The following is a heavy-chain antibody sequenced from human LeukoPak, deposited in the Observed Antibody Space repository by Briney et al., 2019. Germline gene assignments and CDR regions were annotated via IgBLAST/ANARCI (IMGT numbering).Heavy chain of an antibody. CDR2: ISYDGSNK. Sequence: PGGSLRLSCAASGFTFSSYGMHWVRQAPGKGLEWVAVISYDGSNKYYADSVKGRFTSSRDNSKNTLYLQMNSLRAEDTAVYYCATGLYYDSSGYYFDYWGQGTLVTVSS. J-gene: IGHJ4*02. D-gene: IGHD3-22*01. V-gene: IGHV3-30*03. CDR1: GFTFSSYG. CDR3: ATGLYYDSSGYYFDY.